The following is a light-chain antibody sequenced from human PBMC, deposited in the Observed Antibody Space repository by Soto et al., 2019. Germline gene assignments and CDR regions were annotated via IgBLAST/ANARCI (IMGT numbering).Light chain of an antibody. CDR2: GAS. J-gene: IGKJ4*01. V-gene: IGKV3-15*01. Sequence: EIVMTQSPATLSVSPGERATLSCRASQSVSSNLAWYQQKPGQAPRLLIYGASTRATGIPARFSGSGSGTEFTLTISSLQSEDFAVYYCQQFSSYRVNFGGGTKVDIK. CDR1: QSVSSN. CDR3: QQFSSYRVN.